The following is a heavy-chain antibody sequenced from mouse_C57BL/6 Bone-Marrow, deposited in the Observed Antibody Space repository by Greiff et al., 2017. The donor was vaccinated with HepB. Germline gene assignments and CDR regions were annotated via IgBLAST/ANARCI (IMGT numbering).Heavy chain of an antibody. CDR3: ARRLLLRSDWYFDV. Sequence: QLQQPGAELVKPGASVKMSCKASGYTFTSYWITWVKQRPGQGLEWIGDIYPGSGSTNYNEKFKSKATLTVDTSSSTAYMQLSSLTSEDSAVYYCARRLLLRSDWYFDVWGTGTTVTVSS. CDR2: IYPGSGST. CDR1: GYTFTSYW. V-gene: IGHV1-55*01. J-gene: IGHJ1*03. D-gene: IGHD1-1*01.